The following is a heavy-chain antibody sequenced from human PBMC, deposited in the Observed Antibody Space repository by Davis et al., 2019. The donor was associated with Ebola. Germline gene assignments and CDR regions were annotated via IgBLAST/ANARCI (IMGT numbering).Heavy chain of an antibody. CDR1: GGTFSSYA. Sequence: SVKVSCKASGGTFSSYAISWVRQAPGQGLEWMGRIIPILGIANYAQKFQGRVTITADKSTSTAYMELSSLRSEDTAVYYCARDLGKTLADHADYWGQGTLVTVSS. CDR3: ARDLGKTLADHADY. D-gene: IGHD6-19*01. J-gene: IGHJ4*02. CDR2: IIPILGIA. V-gene: IGHV1-69*04.